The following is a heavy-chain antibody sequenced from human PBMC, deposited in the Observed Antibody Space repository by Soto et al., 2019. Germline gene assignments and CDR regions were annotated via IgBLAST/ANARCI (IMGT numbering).Heavy chain of an antibody. Sequence: QVQLQQWGAGLLKPSETLSLTSAVYGGSFSGYYWSLIRHPPGKALEWIGEINHSGSTNYNPSLKSRVTISVDTSKNQFSLKLSSVTAADTAVYYCARAKPMVRGAKIDYWGQGTLVTVSS. J-gene: IGHJ4*02. CDR3: ARAKPMVRGAKIDY. D-gene: IGHD3-10*01. V-gene: IGHV4-34*01. CDR1: GGSFSGYY. CDR2: INHSGST.